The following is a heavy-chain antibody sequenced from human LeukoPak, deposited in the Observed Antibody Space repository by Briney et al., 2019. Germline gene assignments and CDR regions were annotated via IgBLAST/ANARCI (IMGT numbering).Heavy chain of an antibody. V-gene: IGHV3-23*01. J-gene: IGHJ4*02. CDR2: ISGDAALT. Sequence: GGSLRLSCAASGFTFSSYAISWVRQAPGKGLEWVSSISGDAALTYYADSAKGRFTISRDSSKNTLYLQMNSLRADDTAVYYCAKDHGVDWHLDYWGRGTLVTVSS. CDR1: GFTFSSYA. CDR3: AKDHGVDWHLDY. D-gene: IGHD2-21*02.